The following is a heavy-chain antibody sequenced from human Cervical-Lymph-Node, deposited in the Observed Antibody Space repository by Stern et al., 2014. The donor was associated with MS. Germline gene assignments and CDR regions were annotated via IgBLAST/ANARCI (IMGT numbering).Heavy chain of an antibody. CDR2: IYYSGST. CDR1: GGSISSGGYY. D-gene: IGHD5-24*01. Sequence: QLQLQESGPGLVKPSQTLSLTCTVSGGSISSGGYYWSWIRQHPGKGLEGIGYIYYSGSTYYTTFLKSRVTISGDTSKNQFSLKLSSVTAADTAVYYWARGRDGYKSHFDYWGQGTLVTVSS. CDR3: ARGRDGYKSHFDY. J-gene: IGHJ4*02. V-gene: IGHV4-31*03.